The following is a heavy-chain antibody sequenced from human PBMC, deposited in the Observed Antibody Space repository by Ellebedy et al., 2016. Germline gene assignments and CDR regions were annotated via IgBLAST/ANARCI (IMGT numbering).Heavy chain of an antibody. CDR2: IYHSGST. CDR3: ARVVGGYALVDY. V-gene: IGHV4-38-2*02. Sequence: SETLSLXCTVSGSSISSGYYWGWIRQPPGKGLEWIGSIYHSGSTYYNPSLKSRVTISVDTSKNQFSLKLSSVTAADTAVYYCARVVGGYALVDYWGQGTLVTVSS. CDR1: GSSISSGYY. D-gene: IGHD5-12*01. J-gene: IGHJ4*02.